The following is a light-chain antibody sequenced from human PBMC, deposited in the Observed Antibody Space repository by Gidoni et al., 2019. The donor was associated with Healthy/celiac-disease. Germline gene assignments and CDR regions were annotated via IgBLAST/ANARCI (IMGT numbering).Light chain of an antibody. CDR1: QSISSY. J-gene: IGKJ4*01. CDR2: AAS. CDR3: QQSYSTPPLT. Sequence: DIQMDQSPSSLSASVGDRVTITCRASQSISSYLHWYQQKPGKAPKHLLYAASSLQSGVPSRFSGSGSGTDFTLTISSLQPEDFATYYCQQSYSTPPLTFGGXTKVEIK. V-gene: IGKV1-39*01.